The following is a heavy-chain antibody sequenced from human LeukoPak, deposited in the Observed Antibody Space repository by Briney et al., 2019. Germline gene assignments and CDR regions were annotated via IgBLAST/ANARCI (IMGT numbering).Heavy chain of an antibody. J-gene: IGHJ4*02. CDR3: AKGTSTMANRPADN. Sequence: GGSLTLSCAASGFTFSSFGMSWVRQVPGKGLEWFSGISNSADRTYYADHVRGRFTIARDNSKNTVVLQMNSLTVEDSAVYYCAKGTSTMANRPADNWGQGTLVTVSS. D-gene: IGHD5/OR15-5a*01. CDR2: ISNSADRT. CDR1: GFTFSSFG. V-gene: IGHV3-23*01.